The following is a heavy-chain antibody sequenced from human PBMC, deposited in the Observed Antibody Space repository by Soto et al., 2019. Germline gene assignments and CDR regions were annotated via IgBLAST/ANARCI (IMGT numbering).Heavy chain of an antibody. J-gene: IGHJ4*02. CDR2: VSSDGSIT. CDR1: GFTFSHHG. V-gene: IGHV3-30*18. CDR3: AKESDYYSNSKWSFDS. Sequence: QVQLVESGGGVVQPGRSLRLSCAASGFTFSHHGMHWVRQAPGKGLEWLTVVSSDGSITYHADSVRGRFAISRDNSKNTLYLHMNSMRTEDTAVYYCAKESDYYSNSKWSFDSWGQGILVTVSS. D-gene: IGHD2-21*01.